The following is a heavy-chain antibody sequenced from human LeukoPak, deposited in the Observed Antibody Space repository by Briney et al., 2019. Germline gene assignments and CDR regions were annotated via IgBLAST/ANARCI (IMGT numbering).Heavy chain of an antibody. V-gene: IGHV3-23*01. CDR3: AKAEEVGATTDWFDP. Sequence: GGSLRLSCAASGLTFSSYAMSWVRQAPGKGLEWVSAISGSGGSTYYADSVKGRFTISRDNSKNTLYLQMNSLRAEDTAVYYCAKAEEVGATTDWFDPWGQGTLVTVSS. D-gene: IGHD1-26*01. CDR1: GLTFSSYA. CDR2: ISGSGGST. J-gene: IGHJ5*02.